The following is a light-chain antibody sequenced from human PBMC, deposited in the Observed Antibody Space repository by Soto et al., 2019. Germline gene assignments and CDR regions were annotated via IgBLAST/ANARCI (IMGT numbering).Light chain of an antibody. Sequence: EIVMTQSPATLSVSPGERATLSCRASQSVSSNLAWYQQKPGQAPRLLIYGASNRATGIPARFSGSGSGTELAITISSLQSEDCEVYYGQQYNNWPITFGQGTRLEIK. CDR3: QQYNNWPIT. CDR1: QSVSSN. CDR2: GAS. V-gene: IGKV3D-15*01. J-gene: IGKJ5*01.